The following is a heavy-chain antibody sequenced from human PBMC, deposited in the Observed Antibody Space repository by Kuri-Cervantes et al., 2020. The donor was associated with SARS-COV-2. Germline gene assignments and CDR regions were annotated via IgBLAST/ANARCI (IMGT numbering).Heavy chain of an antibody. Sequence: GESLKISCAASGFTFSGSAMHWVRQASGKGLEWVGRIRSKANSYATAYAASVKGRFTISRDDSKNSLYLQMNSLRAEDTAVYYCARDLGVGLSAPYDYWGQGTLVTVSS. CDR2: IRSKANSYAT. J-gene: IGHJ4*02. V-gene: IGHV3-73*01. CDR1: GFTFSGSA. D-gene: IGHD3-16*01. CDR3: ARDLGVGLSAPYDY.